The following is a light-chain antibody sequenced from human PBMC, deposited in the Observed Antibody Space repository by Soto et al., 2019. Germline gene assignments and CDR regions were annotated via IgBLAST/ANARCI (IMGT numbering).Light chain of an antibody. Sequence: QSVLTQPPSASGTPGQRVTISCSGSSSNIGSNYVYWYQQLPGTAPKLLIYRNNQRPSGVPDRFSGSKSGISASLAISGLRSEDEADYYCAAWDDSLSGSYVVFGGGTKLTVL. V-gene: IGLV1-47*01. CDR1: SSNIGSNY. CDR3: AAWDDSLSGSYVV. CDR2: RNN. J-gene: IGLJ2*01.